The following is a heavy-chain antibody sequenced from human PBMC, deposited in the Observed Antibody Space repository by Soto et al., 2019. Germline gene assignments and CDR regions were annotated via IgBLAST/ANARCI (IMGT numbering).Heavy chain of an antibody. D-gene: IGHD1-26*01. CDR2: IIPIFGTA. Sequence: SVKVSCKASGGTFSSYAISWVRQAPGQGLEWMGGIIPIFGTANYAQKFQGRVTITADESTSTAYMELSSLRSEDTAVYYCARDRESTTFNPYGMEVWGQGTTGNVP. CDR1: GGTFSSYA. V-gene: IGHV1-69*13. J-gene: IGHJ6*02. CDR3: ARDRESTTFNPYGMEV.